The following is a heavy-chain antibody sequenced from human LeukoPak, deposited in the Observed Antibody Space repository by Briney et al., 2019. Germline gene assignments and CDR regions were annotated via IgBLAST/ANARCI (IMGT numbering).Heavy chain of an antibody. CDR1: GYTFTGYY. V-gene: IGHV1-8*02. CDR3: ARDFQKGSSSPAQAFDI. J-gene: IGHJ3*02. D-gene: IGHD6-6*01. CDR2: MNPNSGNT. Sequence: ASVKVSCKASGYTFTGYYMHWVRQAPGQGLEWMGWMNPNSGNTGYAQKFQGRVTMTRNTSISTAYMELSSLRSEDTAVYYCARDFQKGSSSPAQAFDIWGQGTMVTVSS.